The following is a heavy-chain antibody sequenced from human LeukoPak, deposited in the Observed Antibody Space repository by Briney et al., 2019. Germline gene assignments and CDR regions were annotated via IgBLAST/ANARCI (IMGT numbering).Heavy chain of an antibody. D-gene: IGHD6-13*01. Sequence: PGGSLRLSCVVSGLTVSSNYMSWVRQAPGKGLEWVSAISGSGGSTYYADSVKGRFTISRDNSKNTLYLQMNSLRAEDTAVYYCAKDGTSSWYPNWFDPWGQGTLVTVSS. V-gene: IGHV3-23*01. CDR1: GLTVSSNY. CDR3: AKDGTSSWYPNWFDP. J-gene: IGHJ5*02. CDR2: ISGSGGST.